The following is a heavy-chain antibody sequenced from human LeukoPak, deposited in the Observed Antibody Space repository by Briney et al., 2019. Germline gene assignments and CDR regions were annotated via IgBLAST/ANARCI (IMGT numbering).Heavy chain of an antibody. J-gene: IGHJ3*02. CDR3: AREITMVRGVTHDAFDI. CDR1: GFTFSSYW. CDR2: INSDGSST. D-gene: IGHD3-10*01. Sequence: GGSLRLSCAASGFTFSSYWMHWVRQAPGKGLVWVSRINSDGSSTSYADSVKGRFTISRDNAKNTLYLQMNSLRAEATAVYYCAREITMVRGVTHDAFDIWGQGTMVTVSS. V-gene: IGHV3-74*01.